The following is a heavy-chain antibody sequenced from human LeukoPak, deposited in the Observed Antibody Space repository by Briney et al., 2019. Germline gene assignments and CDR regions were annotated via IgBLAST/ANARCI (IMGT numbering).Heavy chain of an antibody. V-gene: IGHV1-8*03. CDR1: GYTFTGYY. J-gene: IGHJ4*02. CDR2: MNPNSGNT. D-gene: IGHD3-10*01. Sequence: ASVKVSCKASGYTFTGYYMHWVRQAPGQGLEWMGWMNPNSGNTGYAQKFQGRVTITRNTSISTAYMELSSLRSEDTAVYYCARASGSGSYEVDYWGQGTLVTVSS. CDR3: ARASGSGSYEVDY.